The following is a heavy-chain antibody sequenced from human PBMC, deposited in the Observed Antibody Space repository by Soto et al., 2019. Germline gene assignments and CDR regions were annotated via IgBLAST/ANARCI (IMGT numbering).Heavy chain of an antibody. CDR3: AKVSRKGSAIDFDY. CDR2: VNPNNGDT. J-gene: IGHJ4*02. D-gene: IGHD3-10*01. Sequence: QVQLVQSGAELKKPGASVKVSCKASGYTFSNYDMNWVRQATGQGPEWIGWVNPNNGDTGYAQKFQGRVNLTTDSSTTTAYMELTSLRSEDTAIYYCAKVSRKGSAIDFDYWGQGTLITVSS. CDR1: GYTFSNYD. V-gene: IGHV1-8*01.